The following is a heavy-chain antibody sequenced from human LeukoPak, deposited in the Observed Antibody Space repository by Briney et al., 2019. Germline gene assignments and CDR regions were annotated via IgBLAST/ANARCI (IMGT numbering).Heavy chain of an antibody. CDR1: GYSFTSYW. D-gene: IGHD5-24*01. CDR2: INPADSDT. V-gene: IGHV5-51*01. J-gene: IGHJ4*02. CDR3: ARGEGGYNYAF. Sequence: GECLKISCKASGYSFTSYWIAWVRQMPGKGLEWMGIINPADSDTRYSLSIQGQVTISADRSISTAYLQWSSLKASDTALYYCARGEGGYNYAFWGQGTLVSVSS.